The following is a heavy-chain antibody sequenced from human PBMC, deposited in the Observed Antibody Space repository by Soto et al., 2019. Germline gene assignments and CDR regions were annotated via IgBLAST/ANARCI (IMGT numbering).Heavy chain of an antibody. D-gene: IGHD2-8*01. J-gene: IGHJ4*02. CDR1: GGSVSSGSYY. Sequence: QVQLQESGPGLVKPSETLSLTCTVSGGSVSSGSYYWSWIRQPPGKGLEWIGYIYYSGSTNYNPSLKSRVTIPVDTSKNQFSLKLSSVTAADTAVYYCARGSLGLYAISSWGQGTLVTVSS. CDR2: IYYSGST. CDR3: ARGSLGLYAISS. V-gene: IGHV4-61*01.